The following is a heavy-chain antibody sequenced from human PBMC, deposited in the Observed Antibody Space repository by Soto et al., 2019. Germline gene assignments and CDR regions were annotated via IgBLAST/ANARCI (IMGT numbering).Heavy chain of an antibody. CDR1: GFTFTSAW. CDR3: TSDQGGEVVVDY. D-gene: IGHD2-15*01. J-gene: IGHJ4*02. V-gene: IGHV3-15*07. Sequence: EVQLVESGGGLVKPGGSLRISCAASGFTFTSAWMSWVRQAPGQGLEWVGRIKSKSEGGSTDYAAPVKGRFTISRDDSKTTLYLQMNSLKTEDTAVYYCTSDQGGEVVVDYWGQGTLVTVSS. CDR2: IKSKSEGGST.